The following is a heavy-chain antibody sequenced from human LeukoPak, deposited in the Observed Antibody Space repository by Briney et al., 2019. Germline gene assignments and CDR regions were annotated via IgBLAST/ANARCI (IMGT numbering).Heavy chain of an antibody. Sequence: ASVKVSCKVSGYTLTELSMHWVRQAPGKGLEWMGGFDPEDGETIYAQKFQGRVTMTEDTSTDTAYMELSSLRSEDTAVYYYATYGNYYDSSGPFDYWGQGTLVTVSS. CDR3: ATYGNYYDSSGPFDY. J-gene: IGHJ4*02. D-gene: IGHD3-22*01. V-gene: IGHV1-24*01. CDR1: GYTLTELS. CDR2: FDPEDGET.